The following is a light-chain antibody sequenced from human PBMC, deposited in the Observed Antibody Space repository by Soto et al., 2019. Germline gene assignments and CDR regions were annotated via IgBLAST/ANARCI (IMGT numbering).Light chain of an antibody. V-gene: IGKV3-11*01. J-gene: IGKJ4*01. CDR1: QSVGSY. CDR3: QQRSNLPSLT. CDR2: DAS. Sequence: IVLLQSTATLSLSPGERATLSCMASQSVGSYLAWYQHKPGQAPRLLISDASNRATGIPARFSGSGSETDFTLTISSLEPEDSAVYYCQQRSNLPSLTFGGGTKVDIK.